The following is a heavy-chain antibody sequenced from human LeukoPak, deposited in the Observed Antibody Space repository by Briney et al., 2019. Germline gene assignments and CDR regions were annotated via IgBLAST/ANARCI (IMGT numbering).Heavy chain of an antibody. V-gene: IGHV4-61*01. D-gene: IGHD3-10*01. CDR3: ARSGLWFGFYDMDV. CDR1: GGSVSSGSYY. CDR2: IYYSGST. J-gene: IGHJ6*04. Sequence: SETLSLTCTVSGGSVSSGSYYWSWIRQPPGKGLEWIGYIYYSGSTNYNPSLKSRVTISVDTSKNQFSLKLSSVTAADTAVYYCARSGLWFGFYDMDVWGKGTTVTVSS.